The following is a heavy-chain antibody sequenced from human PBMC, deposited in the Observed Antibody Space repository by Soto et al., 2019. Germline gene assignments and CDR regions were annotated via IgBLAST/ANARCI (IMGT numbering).Heavy chain of an antibody. J-gene: IGHJ6*02. CDR3: ALYGSGSYYRPPYYYYGMDV. CDR1: GYSFTSYW. V-gene: IGHV5-10-1*01. D-gene: IGHD3-10*01. CDR2: IDPSDSYT. Sequence: PGESLKISFKGSGYSFTSYWISWVRQMPGKGLEWMGRIDPSDSYTNYSPSFQGHVTISADKSISTAYLQWSSLKASDTAMYYCALYGSGSYYRPPYYYYGMDVWGQGTTVTVSS.